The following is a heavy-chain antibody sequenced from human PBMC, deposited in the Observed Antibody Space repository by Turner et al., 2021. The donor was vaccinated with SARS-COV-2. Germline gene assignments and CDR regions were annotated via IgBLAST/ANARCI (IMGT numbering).Heavy chain of an antibody. D-gene: IGHD3-22*01. V-gene: IGHV3-21*01. CDR1: GFTFSSYS. CDR2: IIRSSSYI. Sequence: EVQLVESGGGLVKPGGSLRLSCAASGFTFSSYSMNWVRQAPGKGLEVVSSIIRSSSYIYYADSVKGRFTISRDNAKNSLYLQMNSLRAEDTAVYYCARDVREYYYDSSGFDYWGQGTLVTVSS. J-gene: IGHJ4*02. CDR3: ARDVREYYYDSSGFDY.